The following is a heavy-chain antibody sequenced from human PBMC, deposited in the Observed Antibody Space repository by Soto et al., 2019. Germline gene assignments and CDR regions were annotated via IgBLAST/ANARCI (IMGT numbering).Heavy chain of an antibody. CDR2: IKSKTDGGTT. CDR3: PTVSSGPRFVLIGQGYHI. J-gene: IGHJ3*02. D-gene: IGHD6-19*01. V-gene: IGHV3-15*01. CDR1: GFTFSNAW. Sequence: GGSLRLSCAASGFTFSNAWMSWVRQAPGKGLEWVGRIKSKTDGGTTDYAAPVKGRFTISRDDSKNTLYLQMNSLKTEDTDVYYCPTVSSGPRFVLIGQGYHIWGQGTMVTVSS.